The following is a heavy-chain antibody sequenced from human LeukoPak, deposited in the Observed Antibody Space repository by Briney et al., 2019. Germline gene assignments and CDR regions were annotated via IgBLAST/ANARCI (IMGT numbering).Heavy chain of an antibody. CDR1: GFTFSSYS. J-gene: IGHJ3*02. CDR3: ARGGYGANDDAFDI. Sequence: PGRSLRLSCAASGFTFSSYSMNWVRQAPGEGLEWVSYISSSTNTIYYADSVKGRFTISRDNAKNSLFLQMNSLRDEDTAVYYCARGGYGANDDAFDIWGQGTMVTVSS. V-gene: IGHV3-48*02. CDR2: ISSSTNTI. D-gene: IGHD4-23*01.